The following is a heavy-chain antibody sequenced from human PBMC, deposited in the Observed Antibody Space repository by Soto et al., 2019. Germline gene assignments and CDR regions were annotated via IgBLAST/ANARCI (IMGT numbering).Heavy chain of an antibody. CDR2: ISGSGGST. CDR3: AKVLGPRKFWSGYSGRDYFDY. Sequence: EVQLLESGGGLVQPGGSLRLSCAASGFTFSSYAMSWVRQAPGKGLEWVSAISGSGGSTYYADSVKGRFTISRDNSKNTLYLQMNSLRAEDTAVYYCAKVLGPRKFWSGYSGRDYFDYWGQGTLVTVSS. J-gene: IGHJ4*02. D-gene: IGHD3-3*01. V-gene: IGHV3-23*01. CDR1: GFTFSSYA.